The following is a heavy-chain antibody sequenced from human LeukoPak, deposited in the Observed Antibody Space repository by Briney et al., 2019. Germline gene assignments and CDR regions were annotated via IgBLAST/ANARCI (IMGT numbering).Heavy chain of an antibody. D-gene: IGHD3-10*01. CDR3: ARARYGSGSHTPGYYYGMDV. CDR2: ISYDGSNK. CDR1: GFTFSSYA. V-gene: IGHV3-30*04. Sequence: PGGSLRLSCAASGFTFSSYAMHWVRQAPGKGLEWVAVISYDGSNKYYADSVKGRFTISRDNSKNTLYLQMNSLRAEDTAVYYCARARYGSGSHTPGYYYGMDVWGQGTTVTVSS. J-gene: IGHJ6*02.